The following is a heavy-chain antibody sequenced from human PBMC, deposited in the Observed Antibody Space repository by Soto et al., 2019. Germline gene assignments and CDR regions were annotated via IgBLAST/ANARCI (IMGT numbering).Heavy chain of an antibody. D-gene: IGHD2-2*01. CDR3: AIGQHCSSTSCYFYYYGMDV. V-gene: IGHV3-30*03. CDR2: ISYDGSNK. J-gene: IGHJ6*02. Sequence: QVQLVESGGGVVQPGRSLRLSCAASGFIFNTYDMHWVRQAPGKGLEWVAVISYDGSNKYYADSVKGRLTISRDNSKKMLYLQMNSLRPEDTAVYYCAIGQHCSSTSCYFYYYGMDVWGQGTKVAVSS. CDR1: GFIFNTYD.